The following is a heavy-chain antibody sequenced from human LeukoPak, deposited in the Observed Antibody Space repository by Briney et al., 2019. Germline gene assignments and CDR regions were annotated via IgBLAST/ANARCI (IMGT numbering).Heavy chain of an antibody. V-gene: IGHV4-30-4*01. Sequence: SETLSLTCTVSGGSISSGDYYWSWIRQPPGKGLEWIGYIYYSGSTYYNPSLQSRLTISGDTSKNQFSLRLSSVTAADTAVYYCARGTWSSSIDYWGQGTLVTVSS. D-gene: IGHD6-6*01. J-gene: IGHJ4*02. CDR2: IYYSGST. CDR3: ARGTWSSSIDY. CDR1: GGSISSGDYY.